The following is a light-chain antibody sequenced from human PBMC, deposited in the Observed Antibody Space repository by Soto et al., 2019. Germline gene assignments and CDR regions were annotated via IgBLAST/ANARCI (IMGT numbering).Light chain of an antibody. CDR1: QTVTSSY. CDR3: QQYGSSSWT. V-gene: IGKV3-20*01. CDR2: GAS. J-gene: IGKJ1*01. Sequence: EILLTQSPGTLSLSPGERATLSCRASQTVTSSYLAWYQHKPGQAPRLLIYGASSRDTGIPDRFSGSGSGTDFTLTISRLEPEDFEVYYCQQYGSSSWTFGQGTKVDIK.